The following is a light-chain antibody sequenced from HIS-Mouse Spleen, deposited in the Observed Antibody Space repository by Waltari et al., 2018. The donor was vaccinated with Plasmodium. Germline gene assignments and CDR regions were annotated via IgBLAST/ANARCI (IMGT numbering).Light chain of an antibody. CDR1: TIAVGGYNY. J-gene: IGLJ2*01. V-gene: IGLV2-8*01. Sequence: QSALTQPPPASGSPGQSVTISCPGTTIAVGGYNYVPWYQQPPDKAPKLMIYRVSKRPSGVPDRFSGSKSGNTASRTGSGLQAEDEADYYCSSYAGSNNLVFGGGTKLTVL. CDR3: SSYAGSNNLV. CDR2: RVS.